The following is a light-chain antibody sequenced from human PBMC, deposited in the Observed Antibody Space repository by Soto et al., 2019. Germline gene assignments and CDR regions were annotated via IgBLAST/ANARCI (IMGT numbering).Light chain of an antibody. CDR2: WAS. V-gene: IGKV4-1*01. CDR3: QQYYSTPRA. Sequence: DIVMTQSPDSLAVSLGERATINCKSSQSLLYSSGNKNYLAWYQQKPGQPPNLLIYWASTRESGVPDRFSGSGSGTDFTLTISSLQAEDVAVYYCQQYYSTPRAFGQGTKVEIK. CDR1: QSLLYSSGNKNY. J-gene: IGKJ1*01.